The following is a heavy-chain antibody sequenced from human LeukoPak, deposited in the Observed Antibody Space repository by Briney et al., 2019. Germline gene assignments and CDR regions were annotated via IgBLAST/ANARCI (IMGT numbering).Heavy chain of an antibody. Sequence: GASVKVSCKVSGYTLTELSMHWVRQAPGKGLEWMGGFVPEDGETIYAQKFQGRVTMTEDTSTDTAYMELSSLRSEDTAVYYCATRPTEGSGWYRLDYWGQGTLVTVSS. CDR3: ATRPTEGSGWYRLDY. D-gene: IGHD6-19*01. V-gene: IGHV1-24*01. J-gene: IGHJ4*02. CDR1: GYTLTELS. CDR2: FVPEDGET.